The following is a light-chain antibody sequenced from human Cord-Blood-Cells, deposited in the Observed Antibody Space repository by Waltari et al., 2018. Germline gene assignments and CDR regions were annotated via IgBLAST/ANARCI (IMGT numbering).Light chain of an antibody. CDR2: GVS. CDR3: MQGTHQPST. Sequence: DIVLTQTPLSLSVTPGQPASISCTSSQRLLHSDGKTYLYWYLPKPGQSPQLLIYGVSSRFSGVPDRLRGSWSGTGFTLKISRVEAADDVVSDCMQGTHQPSTFGQETKLGIK. CDR1: QRLLHSDGKTY. J-gene: IGKJ2*01. V-gene: IGKV2-29*02.